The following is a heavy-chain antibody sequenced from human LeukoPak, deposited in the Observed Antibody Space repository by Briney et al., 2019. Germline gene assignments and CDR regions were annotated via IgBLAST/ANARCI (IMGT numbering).Heavy chain of an antibody. Sequence: GGSLRLSCAASGFTFSSYAMSWVRQAPGKGLEWVSTISGSGGAGTYYADSVKGRFTISRDNAKNSLYLQMNSLRAEDTAVYYCARDLVVQYYDILTSPAPADYWGQGTLVTVSS. J-gene: IGHJ4*02. D-gene: IGHD3-9*01. CDR2: ISGSGGAGT. CDR1: GFTFSSYA. CDR3: ARDLVVQYYDILTSPAPADY. V-gene: IGHV3-23*01.